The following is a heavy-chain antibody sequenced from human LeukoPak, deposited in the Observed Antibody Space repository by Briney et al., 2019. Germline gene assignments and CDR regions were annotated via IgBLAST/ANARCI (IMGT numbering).Heavy chain of an antibody. CDR1: GGSISSYY. CDR2: IYYSGST. Sequence: SETLSLTCTVSGGSISSYYWSWIRQPPGKGLEWIGYIYYSGSTNYNPSLKSRVTISVDTSKNQFSPKLSSVTAADTAVYYCARMYDSSGYFDYWGQGTLVTVSS. CDR3: ARMYDSSGYFDY. J-gene: IGHJ4*02. V-gene: IGHV4-59*01. D-gene: IGHD3-22*01.